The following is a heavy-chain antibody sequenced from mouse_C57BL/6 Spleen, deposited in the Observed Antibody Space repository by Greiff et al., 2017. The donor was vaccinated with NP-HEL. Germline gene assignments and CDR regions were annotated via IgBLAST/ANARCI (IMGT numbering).Heavy chain of an antibody. D-gene: IGHD1-1*01. J-gene: IGHJ1*03. CDR2: IRLKSDNYAT. V-gene: IGHV6-3*01. CDR3: TGEVITTVVATNFDV. CDR1: GFTFSNYW. Sequence: DVKLVESGGGLVQPGGSMKLSCVASGFTFSNYWMNWVRQSPEKGLEWVAQIRLKSDNYATHYAESVKGRFTISRDDSKSSVYLQMNNLRAEDTGIYYCTGEVITTVVATNFDVWGTGTTVTVSS.